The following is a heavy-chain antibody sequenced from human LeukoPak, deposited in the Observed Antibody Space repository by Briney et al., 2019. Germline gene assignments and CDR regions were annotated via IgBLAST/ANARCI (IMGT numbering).Heavy chain of an antibody. V-gene: IGHV4-59*01. Sequence: PSETLSLTCTVSGGSISSYYWSWIRQPPGKGLEWIGYIYYSGSTNYNPSLKSRVTISVDTSKNQFSLKLSSVTAADTAVYYCARVGCSGGSCYSVNYFDYWGQGTLVTVSS. D-gene: IGHD2-15*01. CDR2: IYYSGST. J-gene: IGHJ4*02. CDR1: GGSISSYY. CDR3: ARVGCSGGSCYSVNYFDY.